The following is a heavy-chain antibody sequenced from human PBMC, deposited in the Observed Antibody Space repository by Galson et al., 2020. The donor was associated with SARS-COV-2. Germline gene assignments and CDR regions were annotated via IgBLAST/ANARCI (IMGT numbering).Heavy chain of an antibody. V-gene: IGHV3-53*01. CDR1: GFTVSSNY. Sequence: GESLKIYCAASGFTVSSNYMSWVRQAPGKGLEWVSLIYSGGSTYYADSVKGRFTISRDNSKNTLYLQMNSLRAEDTAVYYCAREGSGTTFYYFDYWGQGTLVTVSS. CDR2: IYSGGST. J-gene: IGHJ4*02. D-gene: IGHD1-1*01. CDR3: AREGSGTTFYYFDY.